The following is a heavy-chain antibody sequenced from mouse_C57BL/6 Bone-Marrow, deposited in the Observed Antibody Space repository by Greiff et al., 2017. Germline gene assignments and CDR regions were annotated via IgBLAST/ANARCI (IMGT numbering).Heavy chain of an antibody. J-gene: IGHJ2*01. CDR2: ISDGGSYT. CDR1: GFTFSSYA. CDR3: ARDGNYFDY. Sequence: EVKLVESGGGLVKPGGSLKLSCAASGFTFSSYAMSWVRQTPEKRLEWVATISDGGSYTYYPDNVKGRFTISRDNAKNNLYLQMSHLKSEDTAMYYCARDGNYFDYWGQGTTLTVSS. D-gene: IGHD1-1*02. V-gene: IGHV5-4*01.